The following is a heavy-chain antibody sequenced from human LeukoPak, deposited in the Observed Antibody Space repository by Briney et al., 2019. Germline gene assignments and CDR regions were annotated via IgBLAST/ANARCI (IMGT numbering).Heavy chain of an antibody. CDR1: GYTFTSYG. V-gene: IGHV1-18*01. CDR2: ISAYNGNT. J-gene: IGHJ3*02. Sequence: ASVKVSCKASGYTFTSYGISWVRQAPGQGLEWMGWISAYNGNTNYAQKLQGRVTMTTDTSTSTAYMELRSLRSDDTAVYYCAREDVVTGLLDAFDIWGQGTMVTVSS. D-gene: IGHD2-21*02. CDR3: AREDVVTGLLDAFDI.